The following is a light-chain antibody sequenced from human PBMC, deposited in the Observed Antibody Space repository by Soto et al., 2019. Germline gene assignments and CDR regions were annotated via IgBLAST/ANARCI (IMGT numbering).Light chain of an antibody. J-gene: IGLJ2*01. V-gene: IGLV2-14*03. CDR2: DVN. CDR3: TSFTSSSPVV. Sequence: QSALTQPASVSGSPGQSITISCTGTSSDVGGYNFVSWYQQHPGKAPKVMIYDVNNRPSGVSNRFSGSKSGNTASLTISGLQAEDEADYYCTSFTSSSPVVFGGGTKVTVL. CDR1: SSDVGGYNF.